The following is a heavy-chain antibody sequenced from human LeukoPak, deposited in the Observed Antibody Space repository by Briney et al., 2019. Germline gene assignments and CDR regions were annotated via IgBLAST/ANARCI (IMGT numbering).Heavy chain of an antibody. J-gene: IGHJ4*02. CDR1: GFTFSSYG. CDR2: IRYDGSNK. V-gene: IGHV3-30*02. D-gene: IGHD5-18*01. CDR3: ARDLKTGYTYGYPLDY. Sequence: GGSLRLSCAASGFTFSSYGMHWVRQAPGKGLEWVAFIRYDGSNKYYADSVKGRFTISRDNAKNSLYLQMNSLRAEDTAVYSCARDLKTGYTYGYPLDYWGQGTLVTVSS.